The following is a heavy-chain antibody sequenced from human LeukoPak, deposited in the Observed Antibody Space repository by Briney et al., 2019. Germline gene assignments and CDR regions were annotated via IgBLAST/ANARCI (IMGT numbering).Heavy chain of an antibody. Sequence: GGSLRLSCAASGFTFSSYAMSWVRQAPGKGLEWVSAISGSGGSTYYADSVKGRFTISRDNSKNTLYLQMNSLRAEDTAVYYCAKDFRGGMVYAIPLTNWGQGTLVTVSS. CDR2: ISGSGGST. J-gene: IGHJ4*02. CDR1: GFTFSSYA. V-gene: IGHV3-23*01. D-gene: IGHD2-8*01. CDR3: AKDFRGGMVYAIPLTN.